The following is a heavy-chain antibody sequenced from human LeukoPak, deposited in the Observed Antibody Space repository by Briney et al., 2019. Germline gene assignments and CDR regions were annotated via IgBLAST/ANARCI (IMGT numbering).Heavy chain of an antibody. V-gene: IGHV3-15*01. CDR1: GFTFSDAW. D-gene: IGHD1-1*01. J-gene: IGHJ6*03. Sequence: GGSLRLSCAASGFTFSDAWMTWVRQAPGKGLEWIGRVKSETYGGATDYAAAVKGRFTISRDDSKNMLYLQMSRLKTEDTAVYYCTTGPPKTGINYYYYFLDVWGKGTTVTVSS. CDR3: TTGPPKTGINYYYYFLDV. CDR2: VKSETYGGAT.